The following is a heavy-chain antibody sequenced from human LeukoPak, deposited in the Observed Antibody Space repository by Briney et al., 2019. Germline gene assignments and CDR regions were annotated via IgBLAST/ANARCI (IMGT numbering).Heavy chain of an antibody. J-gene: IGHJ6*02. V-gene: IGHV1-8*01. CDR3: ATSGSSWTPAMDV. D-gene: IGHD6-13*01. CDR2: MNPNSGST. CDR1: GFTFTSYD. Sequence: ASVKVSCKASGFTFTSYDINWVRQVPGQGLEWMGWMNPNSGSTGYAQKFQGRVTMTRDTSISTAYMELRSLRSEDTAVYYCATSGSSWTPAMDVWGQGTTVTVSS.